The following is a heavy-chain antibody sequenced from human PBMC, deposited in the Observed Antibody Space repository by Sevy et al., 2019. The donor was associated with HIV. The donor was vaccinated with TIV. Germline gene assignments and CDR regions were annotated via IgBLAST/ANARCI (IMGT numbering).Heavy chain of an antibody. V-gene: IGHV4-59*08. CDR2: VYYTGGT. CDR3: ARRNDFDI. J-gene: IGHJ3*02. CDR1: GGSINSDH. Sequence: SETLSLTCTVSGGSINSDHWNWIRQPPGKGLEWIGYVYYTGGTNYNPSLKNRVTISVDRNKNQFSLKLTSVTAADTAVYYCARRNDFDIWGQGTMVTVSS.